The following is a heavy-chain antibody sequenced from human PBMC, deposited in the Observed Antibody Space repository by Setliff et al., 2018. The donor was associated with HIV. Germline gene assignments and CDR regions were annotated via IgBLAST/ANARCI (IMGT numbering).Heavy chain of an antibody. CDR1: GGSIRGTSFY. J-gene: IGHJ4*02. CDR3: ARDTSGGY. Sequence: SETLSLTCSVSGGSIRGTSFYWGWIRQPPGKGLEWIGYIYYSGVTNYNPSLKSRVTISLDTSKNQFSLKLTSVTAADTAVYYCARDTSGGYWGQGTLVTVSS. CDR2: IYYSGVT. D-gene: IGHD3-10*01. V-gene: IGHV4-61*01.